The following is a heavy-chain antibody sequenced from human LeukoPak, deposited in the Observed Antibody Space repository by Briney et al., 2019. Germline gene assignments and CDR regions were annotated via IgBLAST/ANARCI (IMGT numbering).Heavy chain of an antibody. D-gene: IGHD5-18*01. Sequence: ASVKVSCKASGYTFTGYYIHWVRQAPGQGLEWMGWLNPNSGGTNYAQKFQGRITMTRDTSISTAYMELSRLRSDDTAVYYCASTVDTAMVLLDYWGQGTLVTVSS. CDR1: GYTFTGYY. CDR3: ASTVDTAMVLLDY. J-gene: IGHJ4*02. V-gene: IGHV1-2*02. CDR2: LNPNSGGT.